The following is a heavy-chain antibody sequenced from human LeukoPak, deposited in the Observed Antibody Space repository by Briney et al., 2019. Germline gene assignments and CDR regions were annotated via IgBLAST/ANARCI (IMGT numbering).Heavy chain of an antibody. V-gene: IGHV3-21*01. CDR1: GFTFSSYS. CDR3: ASVYSGYSYGEDY. CDR2: ISSSSSYI. D-gene: IGHD5-18*01. J-gene: IGHJ4*02. Sequence: GGSLRLSCAASGFTFSSYSMNWVRQAPGKGLEWVSSISSSSSYIYYADSVKGRFTISRDNAKNSLYLQMNSLRAEDTAVYYCASVYSGYSYGEDYWGQGTLVTVSS.